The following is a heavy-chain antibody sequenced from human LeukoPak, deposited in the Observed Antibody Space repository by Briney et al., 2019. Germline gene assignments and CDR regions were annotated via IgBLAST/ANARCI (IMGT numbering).Heavy chain of an antibody. CDR1: GFTFSSYA. V-gene: IGHV3-23*01. CDR3: AKYDLLAYYYGSGSYQEDY. Sequence: PGGSLRLSCAASGFTFSSYAMSWVRQAPGKGLEWVSAISGSGGSTYYADSVKGRFTISRDNSKNTLYLQMNSLRAEDTAVYYCAKYDLLAYYYGSGSYQEDYWGQGTLVTVSS. CDR2: ISGSGGST. J-gene: IGHJ4*02. D-gene: IGHD3-10*01.